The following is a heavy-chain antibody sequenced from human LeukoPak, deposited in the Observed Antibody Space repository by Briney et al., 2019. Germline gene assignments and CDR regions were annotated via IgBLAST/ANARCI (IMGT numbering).Heavy chain of an antibody. D-gene: IGHD3-10*01. J-gene: IGHJ4*02. V-gene: IGHV3-33*01. CDR2: IWYDGSNK. CDR3: ARWGSGKSFDY. Sequence: GGSLRLSCAASGITFSGYGMHWVRQAPGKGLEWVAVIWYDGSNKYYADSVKGRFTISRDNSKYTLYLQMNSLRAEDTAVYYCARWGSGKSFDYWGQGTLVTVS. CDR1: GITFSGYG.